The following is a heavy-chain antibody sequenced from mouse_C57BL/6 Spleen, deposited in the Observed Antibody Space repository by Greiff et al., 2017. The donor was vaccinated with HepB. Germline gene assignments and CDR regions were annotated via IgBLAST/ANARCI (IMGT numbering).Heavy chain of an antibody. CDR3: AREGWLLPYWYFDV. J-gene: IGHJ1*03. CDR1: GYAFSSSW. Sequence: VQLQQSGPELVKPGASVKISCKASGYAFSSSWMNWVKQRPGKGLEWIGRIYPGDGDTNYNGKFKGKATLTADKSSSPAYMQLSSLTSEDSAVYFCAREGWLLPYWYFDVWGTGTTVTVSS. V-gene: IGHV1-82*01. CDR2: IYPGDGDT. D-gene: IGHD2-3*01.